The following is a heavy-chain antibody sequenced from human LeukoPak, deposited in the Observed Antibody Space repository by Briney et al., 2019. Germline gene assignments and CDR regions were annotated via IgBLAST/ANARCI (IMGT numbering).Heavy chain of an antibody. CDR3: ARDYKYAFDN. J-gene: IGHJ4*02. CDR1: GFTFSDYS. V-gene: IGHV3-48*01. CDR2: IGIDSGNT. D-gene: IGHD5-24*01. Sequence: GGSLRLSCAASGFTFSDYSMKWVRQAPGKGLEWISYIGIDSGNTNYADSVKGRFTISGDKARNSLYLQMNSLRVEDTAVYYCARDYKYAFDNWGQGTLVTVSS.